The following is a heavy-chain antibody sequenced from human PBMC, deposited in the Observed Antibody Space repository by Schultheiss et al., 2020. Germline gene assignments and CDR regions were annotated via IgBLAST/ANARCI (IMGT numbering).Heavy chain of an antibody. J-gene: IGHJ4*02. D-gene: IGHD3-22*01. Sequence: GGSLRLSCAASGSSFSNSVMHWVRQSPGKRLEWVAVLSSDGLNPNYADSVKGRFTISRDTSKKTVYLQMASLRPEDTAFYYCAREGQSSGHCGCFDYWGQGAPVTVSS. V-gene: IGHV3-30-3*01. CDR2: LSSDGLNP. CDR3: AREGQSSGHCGCFDY. CDR1: GSSFSNSV.